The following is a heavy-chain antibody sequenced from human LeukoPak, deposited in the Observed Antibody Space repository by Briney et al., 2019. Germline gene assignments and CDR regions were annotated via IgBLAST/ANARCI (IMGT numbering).Heavy chain of an antibody. J-gene: IGHJ6*03. CDR3: ARDLFDPPDIYYYYYMDV. V-gene: IGHV4-4*07. CDR2: IYTSGTT. Sequence: SETLSLTCTVAAGSISSYYWSWIRQPAGKGMEWIGRIYTSGTTNYNPSLKSRVTMSVDTSKNQFSLKLSSVTAADTAVYYCARDLFDPPDIYYYYYMDVWGKGTKVTVSS. D-gene: IGHD3-9*01. CDR1: AGSISSYY.